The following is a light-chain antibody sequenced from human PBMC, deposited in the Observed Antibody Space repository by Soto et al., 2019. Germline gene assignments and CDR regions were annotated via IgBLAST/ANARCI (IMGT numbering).Light chain of an antibody. J-gene: IGKJ5*01. CDR3: QQYNNWPKIT. Sequence: EIVMTQSPATLSVSPGERATLSCRASQSVSNKLAWYQQKPGQAPRLLIYGASTRASGITARFSGSGSGTEFTLTISSLQSEDFALYYCQQYNNWPKITFGQGTRLEIK. CDR1: QSVSNK. V-gene: IGKV3-15*01. CDR2: GAS.